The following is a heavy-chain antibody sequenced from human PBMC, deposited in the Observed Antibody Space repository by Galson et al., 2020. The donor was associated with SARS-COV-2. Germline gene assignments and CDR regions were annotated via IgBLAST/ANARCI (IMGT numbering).Heavy chain of an antibody. CDR2: FDPEDGET. CDR1: GYTLTELS. Sequence: ASVKVSCKVSGYTLTELSMHWVRQAPGKGLEWRGGFDPEDGETIYAQKFQGRVTMTEDTSTDTAYMELSSLRSEDTAVYYCATAPPLYGSSSGDWFDPWGQGTLVTVSS. D-gene: IGHD6-6*01. V-gene: IGHV1-24*01. CDR3: ATAPPLYGSSSGDWFDP. J-gene: IGHJ5*02.